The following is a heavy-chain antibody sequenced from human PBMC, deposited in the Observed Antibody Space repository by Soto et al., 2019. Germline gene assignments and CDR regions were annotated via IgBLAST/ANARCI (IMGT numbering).Heavy chain of an antibody. J-gene: IGHJ4*02. D-gene: IGHD4-17*01. CDR1: GFTVSSNF. Sequence: EVQLVVSGGGLVQPGGSLRLSCAASGFTVSSNFMSWVRQAPGKGLEWVSIIYSDGSTYYADSVKGRFTISRDNSNNTLYLQMNSLRADDTAVYYCASRRNPYGASDYWGQGTLVTVSS. V-gene: IGHV3-66*01. CDR3: ASRRNPYGASDY. CDR2: IYSDGST.